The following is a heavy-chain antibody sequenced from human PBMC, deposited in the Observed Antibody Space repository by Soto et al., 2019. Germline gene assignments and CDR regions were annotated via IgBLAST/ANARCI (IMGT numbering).Heavy chain of an antibody. V-gene: IGHV3-30-3*01. CDR1: GVTFSSYA. CDR2: ISYQDGNNK. J-gene: IGHJ4*02. CDR3: ARDKSDAYGDYGDY. Sequence: PWGSLRLSCAASGVTFSSYAMHWVRQAPAKGLEWVGVISYQDGNNKYYADSVKGRFSISRDNSKSTLYLQLNSLRAEDTAVYSCARDKSDAYGDYGDYWGQGTLVTVSS. D-gene: IGHD4-17*01.